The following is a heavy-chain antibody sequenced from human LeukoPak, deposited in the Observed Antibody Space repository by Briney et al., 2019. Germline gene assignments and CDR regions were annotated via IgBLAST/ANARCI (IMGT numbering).Heavy chain of an antibody. J-gene: IGHJ4*02. CDR3: ARGVLLWFGELQAYDY. V-gene: IGHV4-59*10. CDR1: GGSFSSYY. Sequence: SETLSLTCAVYGGSFSSYYWSWIRQPAGKGLEWIGRIYTSGSTNYNPSLKSRVTISVDTSKNQFSLKLSSVTAADTAVYYCARGVLLWFGELQAYDYWGQGTLVTVSS. D-gene: IGHD3-10*01. CDR2: IYTSGST.